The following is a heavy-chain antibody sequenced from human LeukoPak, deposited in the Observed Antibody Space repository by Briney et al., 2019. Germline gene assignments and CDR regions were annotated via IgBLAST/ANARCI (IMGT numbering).Heavy chain of an antibody. CDR1: GFAFSSYW. CDR3: ARDIRDFWSGYYFDY. V-gene: IGHV3-74*01. CDR2: IHSDGNST. D-gene: IGHD3-3*01. Sequence: GGSLRLSCAASGFAFSSYWMHWVRQAPGKGLVWVSRIHSDGNSTTYADSVKGRFTISRDNAKNSLYLRMNSLRAEDTAVYYCARDIRDFWSGYYFDYWGQGTLVTVSS. J-gene: IGHJ4*02.